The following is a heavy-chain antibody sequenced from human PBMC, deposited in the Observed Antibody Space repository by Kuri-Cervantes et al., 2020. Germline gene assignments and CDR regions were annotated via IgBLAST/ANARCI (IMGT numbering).Heavy chain of an antibody. V-gene: IGHV1-18*01. CDR1: GGTFSSYA. CDR3: ARDLPFDPAVAGSGLDY. Sequence: ASVKVSCKASGGTFSSYAISWVRQAPGQGLEWMGWISPYNGNTNYAQNLQGRVTMTTDTSTSTAYMALRSLRSDDTAVYYCARDLPFDPAVAGSGLDYWGQGTLVTVSS. CDR2: ISPYNGNT. J-gene: IGHJ4*02. D-gene: IGHD6-19*01.